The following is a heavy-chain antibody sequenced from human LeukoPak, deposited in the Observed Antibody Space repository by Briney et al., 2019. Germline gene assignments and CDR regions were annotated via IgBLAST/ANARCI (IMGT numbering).Heavy chain of an antibody. CDR3: AKTTVTCEEYFYYYMDV. D-gene: IGHD4-17*01. CDR1: GYTFTSYG. Sequence: ASVKISCTSSGYTFTSYGLGWERKARGPGLQWMGCIITYNGNTYYSQKLQGRVTMTTDTSTSTAYMELRSLRSDDTAVYYCAKTTVTCEEYFYYYMDVWGKGTTVTVSS. CDR2: IITYNGNT. J-gene: IGHJ6*03. V-gene: IGHV1-18*01.